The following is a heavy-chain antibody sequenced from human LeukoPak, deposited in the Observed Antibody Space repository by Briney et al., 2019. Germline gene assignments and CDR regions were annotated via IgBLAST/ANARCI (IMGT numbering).Heavy chain of an antibody. J-gene: IGHJ4*02. V-gene: IGHV3-53*01. CDR1: GFTVSSNY. CDR3: AKDRHPYAPWFGEPVDCCLDY. CDR2: IYSGGST. Sequence: QSGGSLRLSCAASGFTVSSNYMSWVRQAPGKGLEWVSVIYSGGSTYYADSVKGRFTISRDNSKNTLYLQMNSLRAEDTAVYYCAKDRHPYAPWFGEPVDCCLDYWGQGTLVTVSS. D-gene: IGHD3-10*01.